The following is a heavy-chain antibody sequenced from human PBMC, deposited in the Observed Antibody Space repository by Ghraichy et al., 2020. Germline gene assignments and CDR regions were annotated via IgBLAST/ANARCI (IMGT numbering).Heavy chain of an antibody. CDR2: ISSSGSTI. CDR1: GFTFSDSY. V-gene: IGHV3-11*04. D-gene: IGHD3-3*01. J-gene: IGHJ6*03. CDR3: ARVPRAGSGPYYFYYYYMDV. Sequence: LSLTCVASGFTFSDSYMSWIRQVPGKGLEWVSYISSSGSTISYADSVKGRFTISRDNAKNSLYLQMNSLRAEDMGVYYCARVPRAGSGPYYFYYYYMDVWGKGTTVTVSS.